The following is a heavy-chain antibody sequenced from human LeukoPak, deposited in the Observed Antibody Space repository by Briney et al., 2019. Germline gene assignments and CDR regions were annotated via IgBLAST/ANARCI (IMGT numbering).Heavy chain of an antibody. CDR3: ARQRRYCSGDSCYQRTFDF. J-gene: IGHJ4*02. CDR2: IKQDGSEK. Sequence: GGSLRLSCAASGFIFSNYWMSWVRQAPGKGLEWVANIKQDGSEKYYVDSVKGRFTISRDNAKNSVYMQMNSLRAEDTAVYSCARQRRYCSGDSCYQRTFDFWGQGTLVTVSS. D-gene: IGHD2-15*01. CDR1: GFIFSNYW. V-gene: IGHV3-7*01.